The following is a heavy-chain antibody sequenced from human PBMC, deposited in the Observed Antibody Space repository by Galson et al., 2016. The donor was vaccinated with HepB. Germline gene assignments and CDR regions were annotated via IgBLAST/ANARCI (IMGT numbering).Heavy chain of an antibody. CDR3: AREGIAVMGALDF. CDR1: GYIFTDYY. Sequence: SVKVSCKASGYIFTDYYINWVRQAPGQGLEWMGRINPNSGSTKLAQRFHDRVTLTRDTSSSTADMELSGLTSDDTVMYYCAREGIAVMGALDFWAQGTLVTVSS. D-gene: IGHD6-19*01. V-gene: IGHV1-2*05. J-gene: IGHJ4*02. CDR2: INPNSGST.